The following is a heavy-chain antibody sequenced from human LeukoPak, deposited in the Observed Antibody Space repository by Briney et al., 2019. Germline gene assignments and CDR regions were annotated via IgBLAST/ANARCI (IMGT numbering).Heavy chain of an antibody. CDR1: GGSISSSSYY. V-gene: IGHV4-39*07. CDR2: IYYSGST. D-gene: IGHD3-22*01. J-gene: IGHJ4*02. Sequence: SETLSLTCTVSGGSISSSSYYWGWIRQPPGKGLEWIGSIYYSGSTYYNPSLKSRVTISVDTSKNQFSLKLSSVTAADTAVYYCARRTTSYDSSDYFFDYWGQGTLVTVSS. CDR3: ARRTTSYDSSDYFFDY.